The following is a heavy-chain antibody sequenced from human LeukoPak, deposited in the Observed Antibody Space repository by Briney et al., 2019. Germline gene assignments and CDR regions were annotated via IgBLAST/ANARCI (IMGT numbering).Heavy chain of an antibody. CDR1: GGSISSYY. D-gene: IGHD3-3*01. CDR2: IYYSGST. V-gene: IGHV4-59*01. J-gene: IGHJ6*03. Sequence: SETLSLTCTVSGGSISSYYWSWIRQPPGKGLEWIGFIYYSGSTNYNPSLKSRVTISVDTSKNQFSLKLSSVTAADTAVYYCARHPAASYYDFWSGYPNYYYYMDVWGKGTTVTVSS. CDR3: ARHPAASYYDFWSGYPNYYYYMDV.